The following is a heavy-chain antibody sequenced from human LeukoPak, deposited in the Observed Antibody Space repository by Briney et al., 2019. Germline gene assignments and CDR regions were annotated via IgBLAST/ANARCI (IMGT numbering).Heavy chain of an antibody. D-gene: IGHD4-17*01. CDR3: ARDRGYGDYVGQTWGMDV. J-gene: IGHJ6*02. Sequence: SETLSLTCTVSGGSISSGDYYWSWIRQPPEKGLEWIGYIYYSGSTYYNPSLKSRVTISVDTSKNQFSLKLSSVTAADTAVYYCARDRGYGDYVGQTWGMDVWGQGTTVTVSS. CDR2: IYYSGST. V-gene: IGHV4-30-4*01. CDR1: GGSISSGDYY.